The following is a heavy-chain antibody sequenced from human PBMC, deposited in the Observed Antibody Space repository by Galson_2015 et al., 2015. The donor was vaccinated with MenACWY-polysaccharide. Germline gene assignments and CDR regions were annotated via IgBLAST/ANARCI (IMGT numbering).Heavy chain of an antibody. CDR1: GGSISSGVHY. Sequence: LTCFVSGGSISSGVHYWSWIRQPAGKGLEWIGRINTSGSATYNPSLKSRVTISVDTSKNQFSLNVRSVTAADTAVYFCVRETGSGAYYNDYHRMDVWGRGTTVIVSS. D-gene: IGHD3-10*01. CDR2: INTSGSA. CDR3: VRETGSGAYYNDYHRMDV. J-gene: IGHJ6*02. V-gene: IGHV4-61*02.